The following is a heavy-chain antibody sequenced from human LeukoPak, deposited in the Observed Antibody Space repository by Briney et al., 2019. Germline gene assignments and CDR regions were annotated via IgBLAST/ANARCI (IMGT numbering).Heavy chain of an antibody. CDR2: INTNGDST. D-gene: IGHD1-14*01. J-gene: IGHJ4*02. CDR1: GFTFSSYA. Sequence: TGGSLTLSCAASGFTFSSYAMHWVRQAPGKGLQSVSAINTNGDSTYYASSVKGRFALSRDNSKNTLYRQMGSLRAEDMAVYYCAREAGYIDWGGEGTLVTVSS. V-gene: IGHV3-64*01. CDR3: AREAGYIDW.